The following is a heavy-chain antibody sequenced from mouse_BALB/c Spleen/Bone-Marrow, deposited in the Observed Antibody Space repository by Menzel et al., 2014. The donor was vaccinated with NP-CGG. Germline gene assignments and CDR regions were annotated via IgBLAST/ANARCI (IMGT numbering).Heavy chain of an antibody. CDR1: GFNIKDTY. CDR2: IDPANGNT. Sequence: VQLQQSGAELVKPGASVKLSCTASGFNIKDTYMHWVKQRPEQGLEWIGRIDPANGNTNYDPKFQGKATITAGTSSNTAYLQLSSLTSEDTAVYYCAAYYRYLAWFAYWGQGTLVTVSA. V-gene: IGHV14-3*02. J-gene: IGHJ3*01. D-gene: IGHD2-14*01. CDR3: AAYYRYLAWFAY.